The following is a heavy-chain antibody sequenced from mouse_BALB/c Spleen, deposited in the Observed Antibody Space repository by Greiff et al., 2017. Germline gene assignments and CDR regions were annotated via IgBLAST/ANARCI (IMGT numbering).Heavy chain of an antibody. J-gene: IGHJ3*01. D-gene: IGHD2-4*01. CDR3: ARPSMITTAWFAY. V-gene: IGHV14-3*02. CDR1: GFNIKDNY. Sequence: EVQLHQSGAELVKPGASVKLSCTASGFNIKDNYMHWVKQRPEQGLEWIGRIDPANGNTKYDPKFQGKATITANTSSNTAYLQLSSLTSEDTAVYYCARPSMITTAWFAYWGQESLVSVSA. CDR2: IDPANGNT.